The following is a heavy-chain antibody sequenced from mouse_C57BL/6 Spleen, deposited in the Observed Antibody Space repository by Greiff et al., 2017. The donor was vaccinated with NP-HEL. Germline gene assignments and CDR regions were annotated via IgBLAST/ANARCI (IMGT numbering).Heavy chain of an antibody. CDR2: INPNNGGT. CDR3: ARERLTGTGFAY. V-gene: IGHV1-26*01. D-gene: IGHD4-1*01. Sequence: EVQLQQSGPELVKPGASVKISCKASGYTFTDYYMNWVKQSHGKSLEWIGDINPNNGGTSYNQKFKGKATLTVDKSSSTAYMELRSLTSEDSAVYYCARERLTGTGFAYWGQRTLVTVSA. CDR1: GYTFTDYY. J-gene: IGHJ3*01.